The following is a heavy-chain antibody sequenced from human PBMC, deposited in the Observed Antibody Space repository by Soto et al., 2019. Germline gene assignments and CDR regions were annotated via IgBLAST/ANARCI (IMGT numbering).Heavy chain of an antibody. Sequence: SETLSLTCTVSGGSISSGDYYWSWIRQPPGKGLEWIGYIYYSGSTYYNPSLKSRVTISVDTSKNQFSLKLSSVTAADTAVYYCASRRVETTNFDYWGQGTLVTVSS. V-gene: IGHV4-30-4*01. J-gene: IGHJ4*02. CDR3: ASRRVETTNFDY. CDR1: GGSISSGDYY. CDR2: IYYSGST. D-gene: IGHD2-21*02.